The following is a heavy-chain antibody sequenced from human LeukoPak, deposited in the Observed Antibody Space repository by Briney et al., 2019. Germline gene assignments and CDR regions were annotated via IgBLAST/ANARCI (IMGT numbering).Heavy chain of an antibody. D-gene: IGHD6-19*01. CDR1: GFTFRNYW. V-gene: IGHV3-7*03. Sequence: GGSLRLPRAASGFTFRNYWMNWVRQAPGKGLEWVANINQDGSVKQYVDSLKGRFTISRDNTKNSMYLQMNSLRAEDTAVYYCARTGYSSNSLDYWGQGTPVTVPS. CDR3: ARTGYSSNSLDY. J-gene: IGHJ4*02. CDR2: INQDGSVK.